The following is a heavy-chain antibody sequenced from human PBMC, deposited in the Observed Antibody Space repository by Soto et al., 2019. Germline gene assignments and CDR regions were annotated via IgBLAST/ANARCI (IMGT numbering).Heavy chain of an antibody. Sequence: GGSLRLSCAASGFTFSSYAMSWVRQAPGKGLEWVSGTSGSGGRRYYADSVKGRFTISRDNSKNTLYLQMDSLRAEDTAVYYCAKDPPYYYDSSGLQYFQHWGQGTLATVYS. J-gene: IGHJ1*01. CDR1: GFTFSSYA. D-gene: IGHD3-22*01. CDR2: TSGSGGRR. V-gene: IGHV3-23*01. CDR3: AKDPPYYYDSSGLQYFQH.